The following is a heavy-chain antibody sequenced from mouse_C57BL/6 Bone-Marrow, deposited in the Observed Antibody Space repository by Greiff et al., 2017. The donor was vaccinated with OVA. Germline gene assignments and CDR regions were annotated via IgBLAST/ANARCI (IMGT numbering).Heavy chain of an antibody. CDR2: IYPGSGNT. Sequence: VKVVESGAELVRPGASVKLSCKASGYTFTDYYINWVKQRPGQGLEWIARIYPGSGNTYYNEKFKGKATLTAEKSSSTAYMQLSSLTSEDSAVYFCARGGYYGYWGQGTTLTVSS. D-gene: IGHD2-3*01. J-gene: IGHJ2*01. CDR3: ARGGYYGY. CDR1: GYTFTDYY. V-gene: IGHV1-76*01.